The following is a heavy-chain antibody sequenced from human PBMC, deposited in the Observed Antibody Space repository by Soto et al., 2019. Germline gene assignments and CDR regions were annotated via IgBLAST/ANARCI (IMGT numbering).Heavy chain of an antibody. CDR2: IYYSGST. Sequence: PSETLSLTCTVSGGSISSSSYYWGWIRQPPGKGLEWIGSIYYSGSTYYNPSLKSRVTISVDTSKNQFSLKLSSVTAADTAVYYCERHGDLIWGQGTLVTVSS. J-gene: IGHJ4*02. CDR3: ERHGDLI. V-gene: IGHV4-39*01. D-gene: IGHD2-21*01. CDR1: GGSISSSSYY.